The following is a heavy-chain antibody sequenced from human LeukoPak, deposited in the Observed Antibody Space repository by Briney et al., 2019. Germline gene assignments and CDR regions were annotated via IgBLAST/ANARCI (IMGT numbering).Heavy chain of an antibody. V-gene: IGHV3-21*01. J-gene: IGHJ5*02. CDR3: ARTHCSSTSCYSHNWFDP. CDR1: GFTFSSYS. CDR2: ISSSSSYI. Sequence: PGRSLRLSCAASGFTFSSYSMNWVRQAPGKGLEWVSSISSSSSYIYYADSVKGRFTISRDNAKNSLYLQMNSLRAEDTAVYYCARTHCSSTSCYSHNWFDPWGQGTLVTVSS. D-gene: IGHD2-2*02.